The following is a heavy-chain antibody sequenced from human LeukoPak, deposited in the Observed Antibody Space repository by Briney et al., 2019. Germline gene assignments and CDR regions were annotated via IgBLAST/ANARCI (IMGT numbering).Heavy chain of an antibody. CDR1: GGSISSYY. CDR3: ARLLSDYYDSSGYLDRNYYMDV. V-gene: IGHV4-4*07. D-gene: IGHD3-22*01. CDR2: IYTSGST. J-gene: IGHJ6*03. Sequence: SETLSLACTVSGGSISSYYWSWIRQPAGKGLEWIGRIYTSGSTNYNPSLKSRVTMSVDTSKNQFSLKLSSVTAADTAVYYCARLLSDYYDSSGYLDRNYYMDVWGKGTAVTVSS.